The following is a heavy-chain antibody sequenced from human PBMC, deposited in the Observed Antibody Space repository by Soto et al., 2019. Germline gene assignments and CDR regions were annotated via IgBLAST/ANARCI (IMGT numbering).Heavy chain of an antibody. J-gene: IGHJ6*02. CDR1: GFTFSSYA. Sequence: GGSLRLSCAASGFTFSSYAMSWVRQAPGKGLEWVSAISGSGGSTYYADSVKGRFTISRDNSKNTLYLQMNSLRAEDTAVYYCSKDRFNPKVQKNYYYYGMDVWCQGTTVTVSS. D-gene: IGHD3-16*01. V-gene: IGHV3-23*01. CDR2: ISGSGGST. CDR3: SKDRFNPKVQKNYYYYGMDV.